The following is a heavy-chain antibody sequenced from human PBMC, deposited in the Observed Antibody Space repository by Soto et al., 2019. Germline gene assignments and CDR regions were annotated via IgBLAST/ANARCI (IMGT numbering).Heavy chain of an antibody. Sequence: SETLSHTCTVAGGCISRYYWSWIRQPPGKGLEWIGYIYYSGSTNYNPSLKSRVTISVDTSKNQFSLKLSSVTAADTAVYYCARHGEYSSTWYFDYWGQGTLVTVSS. CDR1: GGCISRYY. J-gene: IGHJ4*02. CDR3: ARHGEYSSTWYFDY. CDR2: IYYSGST. V-gene: IGHV4-59*08. D-gene: IGHD6-13*01.